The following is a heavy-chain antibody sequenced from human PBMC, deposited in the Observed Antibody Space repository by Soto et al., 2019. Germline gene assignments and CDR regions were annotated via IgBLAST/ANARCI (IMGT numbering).Heavy chain of an antibody. CDR2: ISAYNGNT. Sequence: ASVKVSCKASGYTFTSYAMLWVRQAPGQRLEWMGWISAYNGNTNYAQKLQGRVTMTRDTSTSTAYMELRSLRSDDTAVYYCARSYDSSGYYEGVFDYWGQGTLVTVSS. D-gene: IGHD3-22*01. CDR1: GYTFTSYA. V-gene: IGHV1-18*01. J-gene: IGHJ4*02. CDR3: ARSYDSSGYYEGVFDY.